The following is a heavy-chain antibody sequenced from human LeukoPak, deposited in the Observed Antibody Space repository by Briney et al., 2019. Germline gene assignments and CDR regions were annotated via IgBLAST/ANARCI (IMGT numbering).Heavy chain of an antibody. CDR3: TRSPSEWWLLLDY. CDR2: IRSKANSYAT. Sequence: GGSLRLSCAASGFTFSGSAMHWVRQASGKGLEWVGRIRSKANSYATAYAASVKGRFTISRDDSKNTAYLQMNSLKTEDTAVYYCTRSPSEWWLLLDYWGQGTLVTVSS. CDR1: GFTFSGSA. J-gene: IGHJ4*02. V-gene: IGHV3-73*01. D-gene: IGHD2-21*02.